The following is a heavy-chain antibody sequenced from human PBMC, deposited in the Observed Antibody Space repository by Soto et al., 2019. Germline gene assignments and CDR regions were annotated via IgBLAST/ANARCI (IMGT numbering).Heavy chain of an antibody. J-gene: IGHJ5*02. D-gene: IGHD3-10*01. Sequence: PSETLSLTCAVSGYSISSSNWWGWIRQPPGKGLEWIGYIYYSGSTYYNPSLKSRVTISVDTSKNQFSLKLSSVTAADTAVYYCARSLGPGVHYNWFDPWGQGTLVTVSS. CDR3: ARSLGPGVHYNWFDP. V-gene: IGHV4-28*01. CDR1: GYSISSSNW. CDR2: IYYSGST.